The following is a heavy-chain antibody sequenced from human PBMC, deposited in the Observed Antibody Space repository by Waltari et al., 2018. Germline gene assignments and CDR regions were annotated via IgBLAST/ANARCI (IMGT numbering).Heavy chain of an antibody. V-gene: IGHV3-23*01. CDR2: ITGIGNI. D-gene: IGHD6-19*01. Sequence: EVQLFESGGGLVQPGGSLRLSCEVSGFTLRAHAIRWVRQPTGKGLEWVSAITGIGNIHYADSVRGRFTISRDISQNTVFLQLSSLRAEDTALYYCARDVPPATAGTMFDDRGRGTLVTVSS. J-gene: IGHJ4*02. CDR1: GFTLRAHA. CDR3: ARDVPPATAGTMFDD.